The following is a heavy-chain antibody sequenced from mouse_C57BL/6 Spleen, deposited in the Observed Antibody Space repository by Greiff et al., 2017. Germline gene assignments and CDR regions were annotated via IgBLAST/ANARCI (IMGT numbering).Heavy chain of an antibody. Sequence: EVKLMESGGGLVKPGGSLKLSCAASGFTFSSYAMSWVRQTPEKRLEWVATISDGGSYTYYPDNVKGRFTISRDNAKNNLYLQMIHLKSEDTAMYYCARGDYDRFAYWGQGTLVTVSA. J-gene: IGHJ3*01. D-gene: IGHD2-4*01. CDR3: ARGDYDRFAY. V-gene: IGHV5-4*03. CDR2: ISDGGSYT. CDR1: GFTFSSYA.